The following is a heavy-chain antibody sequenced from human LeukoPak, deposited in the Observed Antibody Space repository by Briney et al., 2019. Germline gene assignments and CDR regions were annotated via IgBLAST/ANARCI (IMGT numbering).Heavy chain of an antibody. V-gene: IGHV3-23*01. CDR3: AKDLYYYDSSGYPSLFDY. CDR1: GFTFSRSA. D-gene: IGHD3-22*01. Sequence: GGSLRLSCAASGFTFSRSAMTWVRQGPGTGLEFVASIIYSGGATYYADSVKGRFTISRDNSKNTLYLQMNSLRAEDTALYYCAKDLYYYDSSGYPSLFDYWGQGTLVTVSS. CDR2: IIYSGGAT. J-gene: IGHJ4*02.